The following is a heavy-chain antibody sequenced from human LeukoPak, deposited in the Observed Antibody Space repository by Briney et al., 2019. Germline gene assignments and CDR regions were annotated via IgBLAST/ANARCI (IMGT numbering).Heavy chain of an antibody. CDR2: INWNGGST. Sequence: GGSLRLSCAASGFTFSDYGMNWVRHAPGKGLEWVSGINWNGGSTGYADSVKGRFTISRDNAKNSLYLQMNSLRAEDTALYYCASTIFGGFDPWGQGTLVTVSS. D-gene: IGHD3-3*01. V-gene: IGHV3-20*04. J-gene: IGHJ5*02. CDR1: GFTFSDYG. CDR3: ASTIFGGFDP.